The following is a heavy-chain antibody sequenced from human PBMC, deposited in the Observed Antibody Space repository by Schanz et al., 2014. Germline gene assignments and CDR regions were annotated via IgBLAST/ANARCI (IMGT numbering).Heavy chain of an antibody. CDR1: GGSISSGTYY. J-gene: IGHJ5*02. CDR2: IYTSGST. Sequence: QVQLQESGPGLVKPSQTLSLTCIVSGGSISSGTYYWSWLRQPAGKGLEWIGRIYTSGSTNYNPSLKSRVTIPLDTSKTQFSLKLSSVTAADTAVYYCAREPLSGYNWFDPWGQGSLVTVSS. D-gene: IGHD6-25*01. V-gene: IGHV4-61*02. CDR3: AREPLSGYNWFDP.